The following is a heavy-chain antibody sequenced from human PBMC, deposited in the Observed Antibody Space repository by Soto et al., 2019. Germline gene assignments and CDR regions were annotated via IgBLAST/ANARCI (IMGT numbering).Heavy chain of an antibody. CDR3: VRQGVRSSGWFDL. D-gene: IGHD3-22*01. CDR1: GYTFTNNW. J-gene: IGHJ5*02. CDR2: IHPRDSDA. Sequence: GESLKISCKGSGYTFTNNWIGWVRQKPGKGLEWMGLIHPRDSDARYSPSFQGQVTLSADRPTSTAYLQWTSVQASDSAMYYCVRQGVRSSGWFDLWGQGTQVTVSS. V-gene: IGHV5-51*01.